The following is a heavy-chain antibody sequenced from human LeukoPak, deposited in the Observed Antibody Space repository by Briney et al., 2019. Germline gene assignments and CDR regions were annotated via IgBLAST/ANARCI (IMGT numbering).Heavy chain of an antibody. CDR2: IKQEGIER. V-gene: IGHV3-7*01. CDR3: ARDFQNIATDF. Sequence: GGSLRLSCAASGFTFRSYWMTWVRQAPGKGLEWVANIKQEGIERSYVDSVKGRFTISRDDAKNSLYLQMNSLRAEDTAVYFCARDFQNIATDFWGRGTPVTVSS. D-gene: IGHD2/OR15-2a*01. J-gene: IGHJ4*02. CDR1: GFTFRSYW.